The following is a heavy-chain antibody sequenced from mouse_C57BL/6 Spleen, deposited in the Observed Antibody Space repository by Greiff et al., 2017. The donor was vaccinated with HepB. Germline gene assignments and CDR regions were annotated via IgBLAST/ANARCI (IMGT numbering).Heavy chain of an antibody. Sequence: EVMLVESGGGLVQPGGSLSLSCAASGFTFTDYYMNWVRQPPGKALEWLGFIRNKANGYTTEYSASVKGRFTISRDNSQSILYLQMNALRAEDSATYYCARSELGRHFDYWGQGTTLTVSS. V-gene: IGHV7-3*01. J-gene: IGHJ2*01. CDR1: GFTFTDYY. D-gene: IGHD4-1*01. CDR2: IRNKANGYTT. CDR3: ARSELGRHFDY.